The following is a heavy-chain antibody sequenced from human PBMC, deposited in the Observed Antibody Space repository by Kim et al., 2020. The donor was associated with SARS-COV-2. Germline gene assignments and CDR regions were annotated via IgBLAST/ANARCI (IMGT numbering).Heavy chain of an antibody. CDR3: ARRKGGSSGVDY. Sequence: SETLSLTCTVSGGSISSSSYYWGWIRQPPGKGLEWIGSIYYSGSTYYNPSLKSRVTISVDTSKNQFSLKLSSVTAADTAVYYCARRKGGSSGVDYWGQGT. CDR1: GGSISSSSYY. CDR2: IYYSGST. J-gene: IGHJ4*02. V-gene: IGHV4-39*01. D-gene: IGHD3-10*01.